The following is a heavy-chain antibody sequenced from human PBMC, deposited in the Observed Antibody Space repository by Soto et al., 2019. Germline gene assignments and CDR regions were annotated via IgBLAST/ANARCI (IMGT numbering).Heavy chain of an antibody. Sequence: QEXXXXSXXXLVXPGXXLXXXCAXSXFXXNXYYMTXIRQAPGXGLEWVASISILGDSTYYADSVKGRFTISXXXXXXXXXXXXXTLRAEDTAVYYCARDRAGTRTFPHNTFNLWGQXTTVAVAS. J-gene: IGHJ3*01. D-gene: IGHD6-19*01. CDR2: ISILGDST. V-gene: IGHV3-11*01. CDR1: XFXXNXYY. CDR3: ARDRAGTRTFPHNTFNL.